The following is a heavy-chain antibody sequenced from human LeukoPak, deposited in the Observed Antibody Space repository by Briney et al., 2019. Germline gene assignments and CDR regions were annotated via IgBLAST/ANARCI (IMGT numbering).Heavy chain of an antibody. J-gene: IGHJ4*02. CDR1: GFTFSSYG. D-gene: IGHD3-9*01. CDR3: AKETPYYDILTGYPPHDY. Sequence: GGSLRLSCAASGFTFSSYGMHWVRQAPGKGLEWVAFIRYDGSNKYYAGSVKGRFTISRDNSKNTLYLQMNSLRAEDTAVYYCAKETPYYDILTGYPPHDYWGQGTLVTVSS. CDR2: IRYDGSNK. V-gene: IGHV3-30*02.